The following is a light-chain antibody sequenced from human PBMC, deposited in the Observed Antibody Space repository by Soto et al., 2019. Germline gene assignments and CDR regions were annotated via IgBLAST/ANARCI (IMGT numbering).Light chain of an antibody. CDR1: SSDVGAYNF. CDR3: SSYTSRSLRV. V-gene: IGLV2-14*01. Sequence: QSALTQPASVSGSPGQSITISCTGTSSDVGAYNFVSWHQQHPGKAPKLMIYEVTNRPSGVSDRFSGSKSGNTASLTISGLQAEDEADYYCSSYTSRSLRVFGGGTKLTVL. J-gene: IGLJ2*01. CDR2: EVT.